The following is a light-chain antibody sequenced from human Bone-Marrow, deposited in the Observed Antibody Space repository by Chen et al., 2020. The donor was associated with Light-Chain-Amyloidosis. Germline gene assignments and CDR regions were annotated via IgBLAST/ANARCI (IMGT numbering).Light chain of an antibody. V-gene: IGLV3-25*03. J-gene: IGLJ2*01. CDR3: QSADSSGTYEVI. CDR2: RDT. Sequence: SYALTQPPSLSVSPGQTARITCSGDDLPTKYAYWYQQKPGQAPVLVIHRDTERPSGISEQFSGSSSGTTATLTISGVQAEDEADYHCQSADSSGTYEVIFGGGTKLTVL. CDR1: DLPTKY.